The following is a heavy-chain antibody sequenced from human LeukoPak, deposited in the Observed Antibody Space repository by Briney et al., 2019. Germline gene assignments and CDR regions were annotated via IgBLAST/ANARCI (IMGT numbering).Heavy chain of an antibody. CDR2: IYYSGST. D-gene: IGHD1-26*01. V-gene: IGHV4-61*08. Sequence: SSETLSLTCSVSRGSISSGGYYWSWIRQYPAKGLEWIGYIYYSGSTNYNPSLKSRVTISVDTSKNQFSLKLSSVTAADTAVYYCARHSWVPYFDYWGQGTLVTVSS. J-gene: IGHJ4*02. CDR3: ARHSWVPYFDY. CDR1: RGSISSGGYY.